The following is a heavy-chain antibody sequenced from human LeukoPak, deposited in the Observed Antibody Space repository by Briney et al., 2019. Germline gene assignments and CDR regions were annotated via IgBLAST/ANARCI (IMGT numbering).Heavy chain of an antibody. CDR3: ATVDYVGY. J-gene: IGHJ4*02. Sequence: ASVSVSCTASGYTFTGYYMHWVRQAPGKGLEWMGGFDPEDGETIYAQKFQGRVTMTEDTSTDTAYMELSSLRSEDTAVYYCATVDYVGYWGQGTLVTVSS. CDR1: GYTFTGYY. V-gene: IGHV1-24*01. CDR2: FDPEDGET.